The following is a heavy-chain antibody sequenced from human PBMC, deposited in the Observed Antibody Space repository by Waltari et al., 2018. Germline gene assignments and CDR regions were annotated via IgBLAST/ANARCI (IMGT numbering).Heavy chain of an antibody. J-gene: IGHJ4*02. CDR1: GGSIASSSYY. D-gene: IGHD2-2*01. CDR3: ARHVSGYCSSTSCHSDY. CDR2: IYYSGST. V-gene: IGHV4-39*01. Sequence: QLQLQESGPGLVKPSETTSLICTVSGGSIASSSYYWGWIRQPPGEGLGWMGSIYYSGSTYYNPSLKSRVTISVETSKNQFSLKLSSVTAADTAVYYCARHVSGYCSSTSCHSDYWGQGTLVTVSS.